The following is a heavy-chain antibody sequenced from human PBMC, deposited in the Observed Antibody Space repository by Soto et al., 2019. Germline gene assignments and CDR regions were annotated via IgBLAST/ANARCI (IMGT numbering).Heavy chain of an antibody. V-gene: IGHV1-18*04. D-gene: IGHD1-26*01. CDR1: GYTFANYG. Sequence: GASVKVSCKASGYTFANYGISWVRQAPGQGLEWMGWASAYNGNTNYAQKLQGRVTMTTDTSTSTAYMELRSLRSDDTAVYYCARDSPEWGAAPVYWGQGTLVTAPQ. CDR3: ARDSPEWGAAPVY. J-gene: IGHJ4*02. CDR2: ASAYNGNT.